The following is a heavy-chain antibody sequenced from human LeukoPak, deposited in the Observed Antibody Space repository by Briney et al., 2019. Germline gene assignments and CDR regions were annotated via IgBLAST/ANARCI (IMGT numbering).Heavy chain of an antibody. CDR1: GYTFTSYD. V-gene: IGHV1-8*03. CDR2: MSPNSGNT. D-gene: IGHD1-26*01. CDR3: ARWELRRDGIDY. J-gene: IGHJ4*02. Sequence: GASVKVSCKASGYTFTSYDINWVRQATGQGLEWMGWMSPNSGNTDYAQKFQDRVTFTRNSFINTAYMELSSLKSEDTAVYYCARWELRRDGIDYWGQGTLVTVSS.